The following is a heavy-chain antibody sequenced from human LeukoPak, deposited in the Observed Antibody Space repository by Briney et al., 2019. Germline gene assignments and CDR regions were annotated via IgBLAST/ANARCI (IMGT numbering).Heavy chain of an antibody. V-gene: IGHV3-23*01. CDR1: GFTFNNYT. D-gene: IGHD4-23*01. J-gene: IGHJ4*02. Sequence: GGSLRLSCAASGFTFNNYTMSWVRQAPGKGLEWVSTISIKGDRTYYVDSVKGRFTISRDNSNTTLFLQMNSLGAEDTAIYYCARKGAVVTPGFYFVDGGQGVLVAVAS. CDR3: ARKGAVVTPGFYFVD. CDR2: ISIKGDRT.